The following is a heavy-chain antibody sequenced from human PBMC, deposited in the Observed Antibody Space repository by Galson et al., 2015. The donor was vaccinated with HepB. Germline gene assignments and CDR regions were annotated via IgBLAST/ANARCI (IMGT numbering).Heavy chain of an antibody. CDR1: GYTLTELS. Sequence: SVKVSCKVSGYTLTELSMHWVRQAPGKGLEWMGGFDPEDGETIYAQKFQGRVTMTEDTSTDTAYMELSSLRSEDTAVYYCATDPLRYCSSTSCPTNDYWGQGTLVTVSS. V-gene: IGHV1-24*01. D-gene: IGHD2-2*01. CDR2: FDPEDGET. CDR3: ATDPLRYCSSTSCPTNDY. J-gene: IGHJ4*02.